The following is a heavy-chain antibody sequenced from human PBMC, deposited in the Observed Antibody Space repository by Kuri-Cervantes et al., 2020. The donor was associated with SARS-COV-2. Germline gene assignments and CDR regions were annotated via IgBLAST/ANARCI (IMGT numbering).Heavy chain of an antibody. CDR3: ARGVEYYDYVWGSYRSWYFDY. V-gene: IGHV1-69*13. J-gene: IGHJ4*02. Sequence: SVKVSCKASGGTFSSYAISWVRQAPGQGLEWMGGIIPIFGTASYAQKFQGRVTITADESTSTAYMELSSLRSEDTAVYYCARGVEYYDYVWGSYRSWYFDYWGQGTLVTVSS. CDR1: GGTFSSYA. D-gene: IGHD3-16*02. CDR2: IIPIFGTA.